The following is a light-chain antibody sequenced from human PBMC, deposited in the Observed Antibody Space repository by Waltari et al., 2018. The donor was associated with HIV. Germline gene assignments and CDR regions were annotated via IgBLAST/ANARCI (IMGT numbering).Light chain of an antibody. Sequence: QSALTQPASVSGSPGQSITLSCTGTSSDVGGYNYVSWYQQHPGKAPKLIISEVNNRASGVSDRFSGSRSGYTASLTISGLQADDEAIYHCSSYRTTTEPMVFGGGTKLTVL. V-gene: IGLV2-14*01. CDR3: SSYRTTTEPMV. CDR2: EVN. J-gene: IGLJ2*01. CDR1: SSDVGGYNY.